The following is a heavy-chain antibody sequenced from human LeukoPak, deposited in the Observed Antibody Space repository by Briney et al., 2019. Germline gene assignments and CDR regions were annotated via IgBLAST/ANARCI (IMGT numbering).Heavy chain of an antibody. D-gene: IGHD3-10*01. J-gene: IGHJ4*02. Sequence: GGSLRLSCAASGFTFSSYWMSWVRQAPGKGLEWVANIKQDGSEKYYVDSVKGRFTISRDNAKNSLYLQMNSLRAEDTAVYYCASAHYYGSGSYFLGPNDYWGQGTLVTVSS. V-gene: IGHV3-7*01. CDR2: IKQDGSEK. CDR3: ASAHYYGSGSYFLGPNDY. CDR1: GFTFSSYW.